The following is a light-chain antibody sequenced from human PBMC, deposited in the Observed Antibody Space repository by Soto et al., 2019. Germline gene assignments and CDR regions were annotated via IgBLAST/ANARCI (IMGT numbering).Light chain of an antibody. J-gene: IGKJ2*01. CDR2: TPS. Sequence: DIVMTQTPLSLPVTPGEPASISCRSSQSLLDSDDGNTYLDWYLQKPGQSPQLLIYTPSYRASGVPDRFSGSGSGTDFTLKISRVEAEDVGVYYCMQRIEFPYTFGQGTKVDIK. CDR3: MQRIEFPYT. V-gene: IGKV2-40*01. CDR1: QSLLDSDDGNTY.